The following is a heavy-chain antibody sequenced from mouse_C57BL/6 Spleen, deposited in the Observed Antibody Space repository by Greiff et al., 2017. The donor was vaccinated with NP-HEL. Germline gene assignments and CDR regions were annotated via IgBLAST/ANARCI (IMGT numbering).Heavy chain of an antibody. Sequence: QVQLQQPGAELVKPGASVKMSCKASGYTFTSYWITWVKQRPGQGLEWIGDLYPGSGSTNYNEKFKSKATLTVDTSSSTAYMQLSSLTSEDSAVYYCARSITTVVEGDYWGQGTTLTVSS. CDR1: GYTFTSYW. V-gene: IGHV1-55*01. CDR3: ARSITTVVEGDY. D-gene: IGHD1-1*01. CDR2: LYPGSGST. J-gene: IGHJ2*01.